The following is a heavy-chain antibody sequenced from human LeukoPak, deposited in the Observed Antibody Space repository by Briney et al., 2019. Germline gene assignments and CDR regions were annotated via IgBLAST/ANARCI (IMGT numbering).Heavy chain of an antibody. CDR3: ARDGFGTGSN. Sequence: GGSMRLSCAASGLTSSNYWMDWVRQAPGKGLEWVTNIKQDGSEKNYVDSVKGRFIISRDNAKNSLYLQMNTLRADDTAVYYCARDGFGTGSNWGQGTLVTVSS. V-gene: IGHV3-7*03. CDR1: GLTSSNYW. D-gene: IGHD3-16*01. J-gene: IGHJ4*02. CDR2: IKQDGSEK.